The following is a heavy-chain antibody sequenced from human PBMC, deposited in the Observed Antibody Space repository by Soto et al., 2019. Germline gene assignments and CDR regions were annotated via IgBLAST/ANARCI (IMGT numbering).Heavy chain of an antibody. CDR1: GGSISSSSYY. CDR3: ARLEGLATISYYFDF. J-gene: IGHJ4*02. Sequence: QLQLQESGPGLVKPSEALSLTCSVSGGSISSSSYYWGWIRQPPGKGLEWIGSIYYSGSTYYNPSLKSRVTISIDKSKNQFSLKLSSLTAADTAVYYSARLEGLATISYYFDFWGQLTLVTVSS. CDR2: IYYSGST. V-gene: IGHV4-39*01. D-gene: IGHD3-9*01.